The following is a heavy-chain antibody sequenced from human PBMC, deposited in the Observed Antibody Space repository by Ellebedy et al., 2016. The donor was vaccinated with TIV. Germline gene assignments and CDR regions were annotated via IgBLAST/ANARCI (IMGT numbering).Heavy chain of an antibody. J-gene: IGHJ4*02. V-gene: IGHV3-74*01. CDR2: INSDGSST. CDR3: SRSYGGYNPFDY. Sequence: PGGSLRLSCSASMPWVRQAPGKGLVWVSRINSDGSSTNYADSVKGRFTISRDNTKNTLYLQMNSLSADDTAVYYCSRSYGGYNPFDYWGQGTLVPVSS. D-gene: IGHD5-12*01.